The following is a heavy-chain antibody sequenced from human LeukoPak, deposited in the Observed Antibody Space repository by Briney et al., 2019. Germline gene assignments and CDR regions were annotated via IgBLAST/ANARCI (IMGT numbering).Heavy chain of an antibody. Sequence: GGSLRLSCAASGFTFDDYAMHWVRQAPGKGLEWVSLISWDGGSRYYADSVKGRFTISRDNSKNSLYLQMNSLRIEDTALYYCAKESDGGSFDIDHWGQGILVTVSS. CDR1: GFTFDDYA. D-gene: IGHD1-26*01. V-gene: IGHV3-43*01. CDR2: ISWDGGSR. J-gene: IGHJ4*02. CDR3: AKESDGGSFDIDH.